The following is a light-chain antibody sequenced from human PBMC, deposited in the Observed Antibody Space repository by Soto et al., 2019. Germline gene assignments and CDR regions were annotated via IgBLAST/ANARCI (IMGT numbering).Light chain of an antibody. Sequence: DIQMTQSPSTLSASVGDRVTITCRASQTIDNWLAWYQQKPGQAPKLLIYDASSLESGVPSRFSGSGSGTEFTLTISSLQPDDFATYYCQQYATYSETFGQGTKVDIQ. CDR1: QTIDNW. J-gene: IGKJ1*01. CDR2: DAS. V-gene: IGKV1-5*01. CDR3: QQYATYSET.